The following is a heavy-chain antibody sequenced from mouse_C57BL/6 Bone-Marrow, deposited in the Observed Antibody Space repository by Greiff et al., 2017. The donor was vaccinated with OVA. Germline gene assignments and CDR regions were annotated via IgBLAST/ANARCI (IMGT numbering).Heavy chain of an antibody. J-gene: IGHJ4*01. D-gene: IGHD1-1*01. CDR1: GYTFTSYW. Sequence: VQLQQPGAELVKPGASVKVSCKASGYTFTSYWMHWVKQRPGQGLEWIGRIHPSDSDTNYNQKFKGKATLTVDKSSSTAYMQLSSLTSEDSAVYDCAMFTTVVAMNYAMDYWGQGTSVTVSS. CDR3: AMFTTVVAMNYAMDY. CDR2: IHPSDSDT. V-gene: IGHV1-74*01.